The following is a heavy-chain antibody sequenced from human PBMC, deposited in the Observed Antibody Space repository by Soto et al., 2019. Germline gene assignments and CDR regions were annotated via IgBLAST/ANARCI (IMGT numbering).Heavy chain of an antibody. D-gene: IGHD3-16*01. CDR2: ISSSSSTI. CDR3: ARGSYAYGMDV. Sequence: EVQLVESGGGLVQPGGSLRLSCAASGFTFSSYSMNWVRQAPGKGLGWVSYISSSSSTIYYADSVKGRFTISRDNDKNSLYLQMNSLRAEDTAVYYCARGSYAYGMDVWGQGTTVTVSS. J-gene: IGHJ6*02. CDR1: GFTFSSYS. V-gene: IGHV3-48*01.